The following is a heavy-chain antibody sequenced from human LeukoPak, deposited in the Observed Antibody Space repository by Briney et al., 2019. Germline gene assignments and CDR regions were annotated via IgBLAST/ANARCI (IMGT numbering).Heavy chain of an antibody. Sequence: GGSLRLSCAASGFTFSDYYMSWIRQAPGKGLEWVSYISSSGSTIYYADSVKGRFTISRDNAKNSLYLQMNSLTAADTAVYYCARGRVSPNYYDSSGYSRNYYYYGMDVWGQGTTVTVSS. D-gene: IGHD3-22*01. CDR1: GFTFSDYY. CDR3: ARGRVSPNYYDSSGYSRNYYYYGMDV. J-gene: IGHJ6*02. CDR2: ISSSGSTI. V-gene: IGHV3-11*04.